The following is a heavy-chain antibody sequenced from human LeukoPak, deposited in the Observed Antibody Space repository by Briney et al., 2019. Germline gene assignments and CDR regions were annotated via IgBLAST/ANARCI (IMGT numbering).Heavy chain of an antibody. D-gene: IGHD6-19*01. CDR3: ARALLRGVPVALGY. Sequence: ASVKVSCEASGYTFTGYYMHWVRQAPGQGLEWMGWINPNSGGTNYAQKFQGRVTMTRDTSISTAYMELSRLRSDDTAVYYCARALLRGVPVALGYWGQGTLVTVSS. CDR1: GYTFTGYY. CDR2: INPNSGGT. J-gene: IGHJ4*02. V-gene: IGHV1-2*02.